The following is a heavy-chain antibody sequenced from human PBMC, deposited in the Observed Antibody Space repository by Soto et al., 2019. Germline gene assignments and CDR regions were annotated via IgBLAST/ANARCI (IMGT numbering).Heavy chain of an antibody. V-gene: IGHV1-69*13. CDR2: IIPIFGTA. CDR3: ARDYRESDYGADTYYYYYGMDV. CDR1: GGTFSSYA. J-gene: IGHJ6*02. D-gene: IGHD4-17*01. Sequence: SVKVSCKASGGTFSSYAISWVRQAPGQGLEWMGGIIPIFGTANYAQKFQGRVTITADESTSTAYMELSSLRSEDTAVYYCARDYRESDYGADTYYYYYGMDVWGQGTTVTVSS.